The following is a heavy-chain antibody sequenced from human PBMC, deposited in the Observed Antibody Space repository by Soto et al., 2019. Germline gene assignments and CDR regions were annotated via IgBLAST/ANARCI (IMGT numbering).Heavy chain of an antibody. V-gene: IGHV3-30-3*01. CDR1: GFTFSRFN. CDR3: VRDLQRGYARAFDY. Sequence: QVQLVESGGGVVQPGRSLTLSCAASGFTFSRFNMHWVRQAPGKGLEWVAVISYDGSQKYYADSVKGRFTISRDNSKNTLYMQMNSMRTEDTAVYYCVRDLQRGYARAFDYGGKGTLVTVSS. D-gene: IGHD5-18*01. J-gene: IGHJ4*02. CDR2: ISYDGSQK.